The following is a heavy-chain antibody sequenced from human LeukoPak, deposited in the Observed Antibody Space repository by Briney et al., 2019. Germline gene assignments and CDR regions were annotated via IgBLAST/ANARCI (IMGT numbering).Heavy chain of an antibody. V-gene: IGHV3-53*01. Sequence: GGSLRLSCAASGFTVSSNYMSWVRQAPGKGLERVSVIYSGGSTYYADSVKGRFTISRDNSKNTLYLQMNSLRAEDTAVYYCARGPLGRYFDWLNIKRDWYFDLWGRGTLVTVSS. CDR2: IYSGGST. J-gene: IGHJ2*01. CDR3: ARGPLGRYFDWLNIKRDWYFDL. D-gene: IGHD3-9*01. CDR1: GFTVSSNY.